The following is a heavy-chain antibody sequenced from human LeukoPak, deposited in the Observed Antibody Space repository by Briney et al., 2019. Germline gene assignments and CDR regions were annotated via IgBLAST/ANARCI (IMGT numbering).Heavy chain of an antibody. CDR1: GGTFSIYA. Sequence: ASVKVSCKASGGTFSIYAISWVRQATGQGLEWMGWMNPNSGNTGYAQKFQGRVTMTRDTSISTAYMELSRLRSDDTAVYYCARASITHDAFDIWGQGTMVTVSS. D-gene: IGHD1-14*01. CDR2: MNPNSGNT. V-gene: IGHV1-8*02. CDR3: ARASITHDAFDI. J-gene: IGHJ3*02.